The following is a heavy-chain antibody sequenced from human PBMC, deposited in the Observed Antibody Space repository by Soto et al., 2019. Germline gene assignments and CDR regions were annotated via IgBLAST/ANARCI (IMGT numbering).Heavy chain of an antibody. Sequence: SGTLSLTCTVSGDSMSSYYWSWIRQPPGKGLEWIGYIYYSGSTTYNPSLRSRVTMSVDTSKNQFSLRLSSVTAADTAVYYCARAKSNYQTFDHWGQGSQVTVS. D-gene: IGHD4-4*01. CDR2: IYYSGST. V-gene: IGHV4-59*01. CDR1: GDSMSSYY. CDR3: ARAKSNYQTFDH. J-gene: IGHJ4*02.